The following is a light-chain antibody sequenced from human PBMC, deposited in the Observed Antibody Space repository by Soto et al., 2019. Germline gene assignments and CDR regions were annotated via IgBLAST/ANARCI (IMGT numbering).Light chain of an antibody. CDR2: AAS. Sequence: DIQMTQSPSSLSASVGDRDTITCRASQGISNYLAWYQQKPGKVPKLLIYAASTLQSGVPSRFSGSGSGTDFTLTISSLQPEDVATYYCQKYNSAPRGTFGPGTKVDIK. CDR3: QKYNSAPRGT. V-gene: IGKV1-27*01. CDR1: QGISNY. J-gene: IGKJ3*01.